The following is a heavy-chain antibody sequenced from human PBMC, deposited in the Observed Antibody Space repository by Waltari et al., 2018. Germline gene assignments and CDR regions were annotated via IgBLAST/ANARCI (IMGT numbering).Heavy chain of an antibody. Sequence: QVQLQQWGAGLLKPSETLSLTCAVYGGSFSGYYWSWIRQPPGKGLDWIGEINHSGSTKYNPALKRRVTISGDTSKNQFSLKLSSVTAADTAVYYWARGKPRGSGIPERTTQTFDYWGQGTLVTVSS. D-gene: IGHD3-10*01. J-gene: IGHJ4*02. CDR1: GGSFSGYY. CDR3: ARGKPRGSGIPERTTQTFDY. CDR2: INHSGST. V-gene: IGHV4-34*01.